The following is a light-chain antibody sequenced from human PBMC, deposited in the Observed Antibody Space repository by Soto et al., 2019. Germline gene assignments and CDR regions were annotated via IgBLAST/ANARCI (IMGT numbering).Light chain of an antibody. V-gene: IGKV3-20*01. CDR2: AAS. CDR3: QQCGSSPWT. CDR1: QSVSSYY. Sequence: EIVLTQSPGTLSLSPGERATLSCRASQSVSSYYLAWYQQKPGQAPRLLIYAASSRATGIPDRFSGGGSGTDFTLNISGLEPEDFAVYYCQQCGSSPWTFGQGTKVDIK. J-gene: IGKJ1*01.